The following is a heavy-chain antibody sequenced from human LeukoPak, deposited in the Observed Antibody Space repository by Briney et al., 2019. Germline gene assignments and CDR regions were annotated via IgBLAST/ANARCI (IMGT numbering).Heavy chain of an antibody. D-gene: IGHD2-2*01. Sequence: PGESLKISCKGSGYTFTNYYIGWVRPMPGKGLEWMGMISPGDSEARYSPSFQGQVTISADKSISTAYLRWSSLKASDSAIYYCARRYCSSTSCNPYFFDFWGQGTLVTVSS. V-gene: IGHV5-51*01. CDR1: GYTFTNYY. CDR3: ARRYCSSTSCNPYFFDF. CDR2: ISPGDSEA. J-gene: IGHJ4*02.